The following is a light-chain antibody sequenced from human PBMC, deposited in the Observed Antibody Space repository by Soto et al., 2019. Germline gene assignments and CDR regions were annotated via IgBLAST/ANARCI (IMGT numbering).Light chain of an antibody. CDR2: TSS. V-gene: IGKV1-39*01. CDR3: QQSYKTPQT. J-gene: IGKJ1*01. CDR1: ETINKY. Sequence: DIQMTQSPSSLSASIGDRVTITCRASETINKYLNWYQQKPGKPPKLLIYTSSTLPSGVPSRFSGSRPGTNFTLTINSLQPEDFATYYCQQSYKTPQTLGQGTKV.